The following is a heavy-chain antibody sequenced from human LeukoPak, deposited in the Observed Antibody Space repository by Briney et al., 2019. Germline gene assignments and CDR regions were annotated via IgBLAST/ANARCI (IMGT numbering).Heavy chain of an antibody. J-gene: IGHJ4*02. CDR3: AKEGGYYYERTPHFDY. CDR2: ISGSGGST. D-gene: IGHD3-22*01. Sequence: GGSLRLSCAASGFTFSSYAMSWVRQAPGKGLEWVSAISGSGGSTYYADSVKGRFTISRDNSKNTLYLQMNSLRAEDTAVYYCAKEGGYYYERTPHFDYWGQGTLVTVSS. CDR1: GFTFSSYA. V-gene: IGHV3-23*01.